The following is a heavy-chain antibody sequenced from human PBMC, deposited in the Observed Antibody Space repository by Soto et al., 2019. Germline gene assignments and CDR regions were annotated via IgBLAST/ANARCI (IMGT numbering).Heavy chain of an antibody. J-gene: IGHJ6*02. V-gene: IGHV1-2*04. CDR3: ARGPYYDILTGPYGMAV. D-gene: IGHD3-9*01. CDR1: GYTFTGYY. Sequence: ASVKGSCKASGYTFTGYYMHWVRQAPGQGLEWMGWINPNSGGTNYAQKFQGWVTMTRDTSISTAYMELSRLRSDDTAVYYCARGPYYDILTGPYGMAVSGQGTTVTVSS. CDR2: INPNSGGT.